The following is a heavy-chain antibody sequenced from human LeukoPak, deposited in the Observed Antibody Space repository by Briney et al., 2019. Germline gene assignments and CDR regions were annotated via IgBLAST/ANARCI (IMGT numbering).Heavy chain of an antibody. Sequence: SETLSLTCAVSGASITSCYWSWVRQSAGKGLEWIGRLYTTGTTNYNPSLKSRVTISVDTSKNQFSLKLSSVTAADTAVYYCARPNYYYYYMDVWGKGTTVTVSS. CDR1: GASITSCY. CDR3: ARPNYYYYYMDV. J-gene: IGHJ6*03. CDR2: LYTTGTT. V-gene: IGHV4-4*07.